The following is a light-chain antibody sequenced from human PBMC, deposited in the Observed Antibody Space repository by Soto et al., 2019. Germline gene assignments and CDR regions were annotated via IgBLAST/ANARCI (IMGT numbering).Light chain of an antibody. J-gene: IGLJ2*01. Sequence: QSALTQPVSVSESPGQSITISCTGTSSDVGGYNYVSWYQQYPGKAPKLMIYEVSNRPSGVSIRFSGSKSGNTASLTISGLQAEDEADYYCSSYTTYNTLVFGGGTKVTVL. CDR2: EVS. CDR1: SSDVGGYNY. CDR3: SSYTTYNTLV. V-gene: IGLV2-14*01.